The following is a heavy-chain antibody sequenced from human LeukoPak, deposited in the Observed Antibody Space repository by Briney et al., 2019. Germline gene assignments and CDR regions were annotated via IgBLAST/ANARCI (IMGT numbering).Heavy chain of an antibody. CDR2: IYYSGST. D-gene: IGHD3-22*01. Sequence: SETLSLTCTVSGGSISSYYWSWIRQPPGKGLGWIGYIYYSGSTNYNPSLKSRVTISVDTSKNQFSLKLSSVTAADTAVYYCARALYYYDSSGYYAQNYYYMDVWGKGTTVTVSS. V-gene: IGHV4-59*01. CDR1: GGSISSYY. CDR3: ARALYYYDSSGYYAQNYYYMDV. J-gene: IGHJ6*03.